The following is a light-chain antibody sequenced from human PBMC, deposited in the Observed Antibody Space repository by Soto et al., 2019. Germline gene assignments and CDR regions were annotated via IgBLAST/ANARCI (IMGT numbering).Light chain of an antibody. J-gene: IGKJ3*01. CDR2: GAS. Sequence: EIVLTQSPGTLSLSPGERATLSCRASQSVPSNYLAWYQQRPGQAPRLLIYGASTRAAGVPERFSGSGSGTELTLTNNRLEPEDFAVFYCHQYDRSAIFTFGPGTTVDIK. V-gene: IGKV3-20*01. CDR3: HQYDRSAIFT. CDR1: QSVPSNY.